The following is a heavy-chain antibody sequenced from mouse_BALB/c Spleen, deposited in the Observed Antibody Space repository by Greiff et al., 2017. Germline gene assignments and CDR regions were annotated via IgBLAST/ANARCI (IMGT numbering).Heavy chain of an antibody. Sequence: EVQLVESGPSLVKPSQTLSLTCSVTGDSFTSGYWNWIRKFPGNKLEYMGYISYSGSTYYNPSLKSRISITRDTSKNQYYLQLNSVTTEDTATYYCARLSDDYDEVGYAMDYWGQGTAVTVSS. J-gene: IGHJ4*01. D-gene: IGHD2-4*01. CDR1: GDSFTSGY. V-gene: IGHV3-8*02. CDR3: ARLSDDYDEVGYAMDY. CDR2: ISYSGST.